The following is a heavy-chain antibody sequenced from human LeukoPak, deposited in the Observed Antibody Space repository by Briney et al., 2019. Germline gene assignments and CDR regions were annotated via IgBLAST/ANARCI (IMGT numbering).Heavy chain of an antibody. D-gene: IGHD2-21*02. CDR2: INPNSGGT. J-gene: IGHJ4*02. Sequence: VASVKVSCRASGYTFTGNYLHWVRQAPRQGLECMGWINPNSGGTNYAQKFQGRVAMTRDTSINTAYMELSSLRSDDTAVYFCARTSSCGAGCYYYFDYWGQGTLVAVSS. CDR1: GYTFTGNY. V-gene: IGHV1-2*02. CDR3: ARTSSCGAGCYYYFDY.